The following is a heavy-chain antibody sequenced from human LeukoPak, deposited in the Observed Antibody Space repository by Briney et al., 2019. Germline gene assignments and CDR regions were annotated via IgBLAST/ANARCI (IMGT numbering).Heavy chain of an antibody. Sequence: SETLSLTCTVSGGSISSSSYYWGWIRQPPGKGLEWIGSIYYSGSTYYNPSLKSRATISVDTSKNQFSLKLSSVTAAGTAVYYCARGGLLEWFINWFDPWGQGTLVTVSS. J-gene: IGHJ5*02. D-gene: IGHD3-3*01. CDR1: GGSISSSSYY. CDR2: IYYSGST. V-gene: IGHV4-39*01. CDR3: ARGGLLEWFINWFDP.